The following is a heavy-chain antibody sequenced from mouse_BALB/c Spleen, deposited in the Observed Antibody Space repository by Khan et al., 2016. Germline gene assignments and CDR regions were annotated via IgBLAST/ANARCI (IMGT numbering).Heavy chain of an antibody. V-gene: IGHV3-6*02. CDR3: ARGGLGPRYCDV. CDR2: ISYDGSN. J-gene: IGHJ1*01. D-gene: IGHD4-1*01. Sequence: EVKLLESGPGLVKPSQSLSLTCSVTGYSITSGYYWNWIRQFPGNKLEWMGYISYDGSNHYNPSLRNRISITRDTSKNQFFLNLNSVTTEDTATFYCARGGLGPRYCDVWGAGTTVTVSS. CDR1: GYSITSGYY.